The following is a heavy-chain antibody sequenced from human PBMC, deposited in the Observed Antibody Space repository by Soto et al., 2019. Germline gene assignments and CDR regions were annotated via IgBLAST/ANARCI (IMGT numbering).Heavy chain of an antibody. D-gene: IGHD3-22*01. CDR2: INPNSGGT. CDR3: ARGAAGYYDSSGSTYYFDY. CDR1: GYTFTGYY. V-gene: IGHV1-2*04. Sequence: SVKVSCKASGYTFTGYYMHWVRQAPGQGLEWMGWINPNSGGTNYAQKFQGWVTMTRDTSISTAYMELSRLRSDDTAVYYYARGAAGYYDSSGSTYYFDYWGQGTLVTVSS. J-gene: IGHJ4*02.